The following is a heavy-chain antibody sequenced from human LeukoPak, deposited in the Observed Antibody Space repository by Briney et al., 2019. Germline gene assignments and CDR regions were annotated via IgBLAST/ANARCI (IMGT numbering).Heavy chain of an antibody. CDR1: GFTFSSYW. J-gene: IGHJ4*02. V-gene: IGHV3-7*03. D-gene: IGHD6-13*01. CDR2: IKQDGSEK. Sequence: GGSLRLSCAASGFTFSSYWMNWVRQAPGKGLEWVANIKQDGSEKYYVDSVKGRFTISRDNAKNSLYLQMNSLRAEDTAVYYCAKKSGYSSSWPVGYWGQGTLVTVSS. CDR3: AKKSGYSSSWPVGY.